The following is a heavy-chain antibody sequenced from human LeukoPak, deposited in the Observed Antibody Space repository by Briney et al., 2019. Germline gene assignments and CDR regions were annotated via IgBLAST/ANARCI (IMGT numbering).Heavy chain of an antibody. D-gene: IGHD3-22*01. V-gene: IGHV3-23*01. CDR3: AKDGTPYYYDSSGSPYYFDY. CDR1: GFTFSSYA. CDR2: ISGSGGST. Sequence: SGGSLRLSCAASGFTFSSYAMSWVRQAPGKGLEWVSAISGSGGSTYYADSVKGRFTISRDNSKNTLYLQMNSLRAGDTAVYYCAKDGTPYYYDSSGSPYYFDYWGQGTLVTVSS. J-gene: IGHJ4*02.